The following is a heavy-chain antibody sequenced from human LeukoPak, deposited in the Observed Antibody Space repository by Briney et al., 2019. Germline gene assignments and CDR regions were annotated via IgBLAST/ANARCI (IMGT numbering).Heavy chain of an antibody. Sequence: SETLSLTCTVSGGSISSGDYYWSWIRQPPGKGLEWIGYIYYSGSTNYNPSLKSRVTISVDTSKNQFSLKLSSVTAADTAVYYCAREIAVAGSYYFDYWGQGTLVTVSS. CDR2: IYYSGST. CDR1: GGSISSGDYY. CDR3: AREIAVAGSYYFDY. J-gene: IGHJ4*02. V-gene: IGHV4-30-4*01. D-gene: IGHD6-19*01.